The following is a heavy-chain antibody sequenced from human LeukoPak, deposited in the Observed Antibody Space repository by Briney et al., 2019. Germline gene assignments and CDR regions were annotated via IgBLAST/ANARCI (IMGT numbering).Heavy chain of an antibody. D-gene: IGHD4-17*01. V-gene: IGHV3-48*03. J-gene: IGHJ3*02. CDR1: GFTFSSYE. CDR3: ARQYPLYSRYGDWDI. Sequence: PGGSLRLSCAASGFTFSSYEMNWVRQAPGKGLEWVSYISSSGSIIYYADSVKGRFSISRDNAKNSLYLQMNSLRAEDTAVYYCARQYPLYSRYGDWDIWGQGTMVTVSS. CDR2: ISSSGSII.